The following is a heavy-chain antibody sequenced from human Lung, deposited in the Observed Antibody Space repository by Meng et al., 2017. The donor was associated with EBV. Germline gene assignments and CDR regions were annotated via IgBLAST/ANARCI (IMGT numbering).Heavy chain of an antibody. CDR3: ARPFPSIHSPRLDPFGD. D-gene: IGHD6-19*01. V-gene: IGHV4-39*01. CDR1: GGSISSFYY. CDR2: VHYSGST. Sequence: RLLQESGLGQVKPWVILSFPGTVPGGSISSFYYWGWIRQPPWRGLEWIGSVHYSGSTYYSPSLKSRITVSVDTSKTQFSLRLTSVTAADTAVYYCARPFPSIHSPRLDPFGDWGQGTLVTVSS. J-gene: IGHJ4*02.